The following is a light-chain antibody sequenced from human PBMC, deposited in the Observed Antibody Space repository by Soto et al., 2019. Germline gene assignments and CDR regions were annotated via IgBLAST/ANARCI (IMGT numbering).Light chain of an antibody. V-gene: IGKV1-8*01. J-gene: IGKJ1*01. CDR1: QSISSY. CDR2: AAS. Sequence: AIRVTQYTSSLSASTGDRVTITCRASQSISSYLAWYQQKPGKAPKLLIYAASTLQSGVPSRFSGSGSGTDFTLTISCLQSEDFATYYCQQYYSYPRTFGQGTRWIS. CDR3: QQYYSYPRT.